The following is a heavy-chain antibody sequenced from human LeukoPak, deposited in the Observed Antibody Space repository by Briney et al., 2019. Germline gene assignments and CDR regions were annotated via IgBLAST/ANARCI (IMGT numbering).Heavy chain of an antibody. D-gene: IGHD6-13*01. Sequence: SVKVSCKASGGTFSSYAISWVRQAPGQGLEWMGGIIPIFGTANYAQKFQGRVTITADESTSTAYMELSSLRSEDTAVYYCARSVIAAAGNDRTPPFDYWGQGTLVTVSS. V-gene: IGHV1-69*13. J-gene: IGHJ4*02. CDR3: ARSVIAAAGNDRTPPFDY. CDR2: IIPIFGTA. CDR1: GGTFSSYA.